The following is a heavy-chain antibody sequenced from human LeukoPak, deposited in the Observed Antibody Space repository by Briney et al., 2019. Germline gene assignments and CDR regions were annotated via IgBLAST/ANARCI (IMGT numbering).Heavy chain of an antibody. J-gene: IGHJ3*02. Sequence: SVKVSCKASGGTFSSYAISWVRQAPGQGLEWMGGIIPIFGTANYAQKFQGRVTITADESTSTAYMELSRLRSDDTAVYYCAKAHYDNSHHVNDAFDIWGQGTMVTVSS. CDR2: IIPIFGTA. V-gene: IGHV1-69*13. CDR3: AKAHYDNSHHVNDAFDI. CDR1: GGTFSSYA. D-gene: IGHD3-22*01.